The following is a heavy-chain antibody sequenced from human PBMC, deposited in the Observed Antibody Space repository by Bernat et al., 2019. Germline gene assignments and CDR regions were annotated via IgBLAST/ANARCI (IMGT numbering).Heavy chain of an antibody. CDR1: GGTFSSYA. Sequence: QVQLVQSGAEVKKPGSSVKVSCKASGGTFSSYAISWVRQAPGQGIEWMGRIIPILGIANYAQKFQGRVTITADKSTSTAYMELSSLRSEDTAVYYCARDGRPVVVPAAMNYYYGMDVWGQGTTVTVSS. CDR2: IIPILGIA. V-gene: IGHV1-69*04. CDR3: ARDGRPVVVPAAMNYYYGMDV. J-gene: IGHJ6*02. D-gene: IGHD2-2*01.